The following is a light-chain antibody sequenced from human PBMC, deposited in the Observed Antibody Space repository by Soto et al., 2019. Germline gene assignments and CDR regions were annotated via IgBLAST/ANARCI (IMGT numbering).Light chain of an antibody. CDR1: ESVNNNY. CDR3: HQYGDSVYT. CDR2: GAS. V-gene: IGKV3-20*01. Sequence: EIVLTQSPGTLSLSPGERVTLSCRASESVNNNYVAWYIQRRGQAPRLLIYGASNRATGVPDRFSGSGSGIQFTLTISRLEREDFGMLICHQYGDSVYTFARGTKLQI. J-gene: IGKJ2*01.